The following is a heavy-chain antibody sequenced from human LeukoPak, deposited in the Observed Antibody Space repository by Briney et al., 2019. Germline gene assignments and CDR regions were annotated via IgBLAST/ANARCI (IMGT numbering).Heavy chain of an antibody. CDR3: ARDDSRRYYGSGSYYRRTRPSHFDY. Sequence: GGSLRLSCAASGFSFSSYGMSWVRQAPGKGLERVSYISSSGSTIYYADSVKGRFTISRDNAKNSLYLQMNSLRAEDTAVYYCARDDSRRYYGSGSYYRRTRPSHFDYWGQGTLVTVSS. V-gene: IGHV3-48*04. CDR1: GFSFSSYG. J-gene: IGHJ4*02. CDR2: ISSSGSTI. D-gene: IGHD3-10*01.